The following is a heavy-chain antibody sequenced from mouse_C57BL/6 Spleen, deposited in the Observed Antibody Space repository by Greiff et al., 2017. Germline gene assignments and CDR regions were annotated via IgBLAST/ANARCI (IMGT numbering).Heavy chain of an antibody. Sequence: VQLQQPGAELVMPGASVKLSCKASGYTFTSYWMYWVKQRPGQGLEWIGEIDPSDSYTNYNQKFKGKSTMTVDKSSSTAYMQLSSLTSEDSAVYYCARSDGNPFAYWGQGTLVTVSA. V-gene: IGHV1-69*01. CDR2: IDPSDSYT. CDR1: GYTFTSYW. J-gene: IGHJ3*01. D-gene: IGHD2-1*01. CDR3: ARSDGNPFAY.